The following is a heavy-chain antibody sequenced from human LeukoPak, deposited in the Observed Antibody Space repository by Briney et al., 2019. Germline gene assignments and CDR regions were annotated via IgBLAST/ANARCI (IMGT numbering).Heavy chain of an antibody. CDR3: ARGGLLRFGINKYYYRMDV. D-gene: IGHD3-10*01. CDR2: IIPVSLTA. J-gene: IGHJ6*04. Sequence: SVKVSCKASGYTFTSYGISWVRQAPGQGLEWMGGIIPVSLTADYAQNLQGRVTITANKSTSTAYMELRSLRSEDTAVYYCARGGLLRFGINKYYYRMDVWGKGTTVTVSS. CDR1: GYTFTSYG. V-gene: IGHV1-69*06.